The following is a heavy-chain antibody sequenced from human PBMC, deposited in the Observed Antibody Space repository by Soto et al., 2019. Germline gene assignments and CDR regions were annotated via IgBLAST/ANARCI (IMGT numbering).Heavy chain of an antibody. J-gene: IGHJ4*02. Sequence: QVQLVQSGAEVKKPGASVKVSCKASGYTFTSYGITWVRQAPGQGLEWMGWINAYNGKTQYAQKLQGRVTMTTDTSTSTAYMELRSLRSDDTAVYYGARVKSVAGGKYSFDYGGQGTLVTVSS. CDR3: ARVKSVAGGKYSFDY. V-gene: IGHV1-18*01. D-gene: IGHD6-13*01. CDR2: INAYNGKT. CDR1: GYTFTSYG.